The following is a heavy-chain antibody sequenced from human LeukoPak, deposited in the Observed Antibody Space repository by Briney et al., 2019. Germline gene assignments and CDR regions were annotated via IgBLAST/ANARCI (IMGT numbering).Heavy chain of an antibody. CDR3: ARVFKFCSGGSCYSNWFDP. CDR1: AFTFTSYS. Sequence: PGGSQRLSCAASAFTFTSYSMNWVRQAPGKWLEWVSSISSSSSYIYYADSVKGRFTISRDNAKNSLYLQMNSLRAEDTAVYYCARVFKFCSGGSCYSNWFDPWGQGTLVTVSS. CDR2: ISSSSSYI. J-gene: IGHJ5*02. D-gene: IGHD2-15*01. V-gene: IGHV3-21*01.